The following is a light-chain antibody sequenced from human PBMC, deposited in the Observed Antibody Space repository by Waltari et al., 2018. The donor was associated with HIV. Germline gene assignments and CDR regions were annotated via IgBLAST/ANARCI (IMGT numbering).Light chain of an antibody. Sequence: QSALTQPASVSGSPGQSITISCTGTSSDVGGYNYVSWYQQHPGKAPKLMIYDVSNRPSGVSNRFSDSKSGNTASLTISGLQAEDEADYYCSSYTSSSPSVVFGGGTKLTVL. CDR2: DVS. J-gene: IGLJ2*01. CDR1: SSDVGGYNY. V-gene: IGLV2-14*01. CDR3: SSYTSSSPSVV.